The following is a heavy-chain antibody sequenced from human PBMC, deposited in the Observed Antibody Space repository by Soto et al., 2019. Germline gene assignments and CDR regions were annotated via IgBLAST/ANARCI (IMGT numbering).Heavy chain of an antibody. Sequence: LSLTCFVSGYFIGAGGYYWSWIRHHPGKGLEWIGSFYSSGSIIYNPSLRSRVSISGDMSTNQFSMSLTSVTAADTARYYCARMYSSGSGWFHPWGQGTLVTVSS. D-gene: IGHD6-19*01. CDR2: FYSSGSI. CDR3: ARMYSSGSGWFHP. CDR1: GYFIGAGGYY. J-gene: IGHJ5*02. V-gene: IGHV4-31*02.